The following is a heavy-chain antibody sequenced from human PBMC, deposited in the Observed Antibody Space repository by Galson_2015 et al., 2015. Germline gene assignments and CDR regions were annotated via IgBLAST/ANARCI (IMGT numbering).Heavy chain of an antibody. CDR2: ISSSSSTI. V-gene: IGHV3-48*02. CDR3: ARGVDYCSSTSCYDPRYYYYYMDV. J-gene: IGHJ6*03. Sequence: SLRLSCAASGFTFSSYSMNWVRQAPGKGLEWVSYISSSSSTIYYADSVKGRFTISRDNAKNSLYLQMNSLRDEDTAVYYCARGVDYCSSTSCYDPRYYYYYMDVWGKGTTVTVSS. CDR1: GFTFSSYS. D-gene: IGHD2-2*01.